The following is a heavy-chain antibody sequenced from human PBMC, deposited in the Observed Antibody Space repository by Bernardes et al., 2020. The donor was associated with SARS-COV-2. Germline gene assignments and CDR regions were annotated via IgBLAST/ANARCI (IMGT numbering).Heavy chain of an antibody. V-gene: IGHV3-23*01. J-gene: IGHJ6*02. D-gene: IGHD3-22*01. Sequence: VGSLRLSCAASGLTVSDNYMTWVRQAPGKGLEWVSAISGSGGSTYYADSVKGRFTISRDNSKNTLYLQMNSLRAEDTAVYYCAKDSYDSSGYYYYYGMDVWGQGTTVTVSS. CDR1: GLTVSDNY. CDR2: ISGSGGST. CDR3: AKDSYDSSGYYYYYGMDV.